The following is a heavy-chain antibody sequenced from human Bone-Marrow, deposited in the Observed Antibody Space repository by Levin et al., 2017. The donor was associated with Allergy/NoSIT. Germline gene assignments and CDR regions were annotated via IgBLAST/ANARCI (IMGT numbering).Heavy chain of an antibody. V-gene: IGHV3-48*01. CDR1: GFTFSDFS. CDR2: VSGRSTSI. CDR3: ARDSLSYNYYYMDV. Sequence: GGSLRLSCAASGFTFSDFSMNWVRQAPGKGLEWVSYVSGRSTSIFYGDSVMGRFTISRDNAKNSLYLQMNSLRADDTGVYYCARDSLSYNYYYMDVWGKGTTVTVSS. J-gene: IGHJ6*03.